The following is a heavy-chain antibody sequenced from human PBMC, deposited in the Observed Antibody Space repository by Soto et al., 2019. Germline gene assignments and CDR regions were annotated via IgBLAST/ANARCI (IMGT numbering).Heavy chain of an antibody. CDR2: IIPKFGTT. V-gene: IGHV1-69*13. D-gene: IGHD4-17*01. Sequence: QVQLVQSGAEVKKPGSSVKVSCKASGGTFSTYGINWVRLAPGQGLEWMGWIIPKFGTTKNAQKFQGRVKLNADESTNTAYMELKYLRSEDTAVYFCAREVDPYYGGNSLSLGSWGQGTLVTVSS. CDR1: GGTFSTYG. CDR3: AREVDPYYGGNSLSLGS. J-gene: IGHJ4*02.